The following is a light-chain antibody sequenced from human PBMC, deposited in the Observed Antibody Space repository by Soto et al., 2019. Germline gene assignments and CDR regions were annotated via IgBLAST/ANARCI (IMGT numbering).Light chain of an antibody. Sequence: EIVLTQSPATLSLSPGERATLSCRASQSVSNYLAWYQQRPGQAPRLLIYGASSRAAGIPDRFSGSGSGTDFTLTISRLETEDLAVYYCQQYGSSLTWTFGQGTKVDIK. V-gene: IGKV3-20*01. J-gene: IGKJ1*01. CDR3: QQYGSSLTWT. CDR2: GAS. CDR1: QSVSNY.